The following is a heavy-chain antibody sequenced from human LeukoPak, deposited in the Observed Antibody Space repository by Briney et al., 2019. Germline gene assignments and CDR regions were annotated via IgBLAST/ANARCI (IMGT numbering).Heavy chain of an antibody. CDR1: GYTFTDYY. Sequence: ASVKVSCKASGYTFTDYYIHWVRQAPGQGLEWMGWINPNGGGTNYAQKFQGRVTMTRETSISTAYMELSWLRSDDTAFYYCAGGITGGDYWGQGTLVTVSS. CDR2: INPNGGGT. CDR3: AGGITGGDY. V-gene: IGHV1-2*02. D-gene: IGHD1-14*01. J-gene: IGHJ4*02.